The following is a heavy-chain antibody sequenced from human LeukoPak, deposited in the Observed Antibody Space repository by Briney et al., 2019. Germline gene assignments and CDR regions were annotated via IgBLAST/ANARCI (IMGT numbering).Heavy chain of an antibody. J-gene: IGHJ4*02. Sequence: NPGGSLRLSCAASGFTFRDYYMSWIRQAPGKGLEWLSYISNIGNTMYHADSVKGRFTISRDNAKNSLYLEMNSLRAEDTAVYYCARQRVTFGRVIVPNYFDSWGQGTLVTVSS. CDR3: ARQRVTFGRVIVPNYFDS. V-gene: IGHV3-11*04. CDR1: GFTFRDYY. CDR2: ISNIGNTM. D-gene: IGHD3-16*02.